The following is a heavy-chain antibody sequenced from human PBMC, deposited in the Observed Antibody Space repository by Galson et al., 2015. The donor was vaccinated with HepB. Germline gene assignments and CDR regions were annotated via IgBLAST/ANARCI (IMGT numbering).Heavy chain of an antibody. D-gene: IGHD1-14*01. CDR3: ASRTTYSFFDY. Sequence: SLRLSCAASGFTFSSYSMNWVRQAPGKGLEWVSSISSSSSYIYYADSVKGRFTISRDNAKNSLYLQMNSLRAEDTAVYYCASRTTYSFFDYWGQGTLVTVSS. J-gene: IGHJ4*02. V-gene: IGHV3-21*01. CDR1: GFTFSSYS. CDR2: ISSSSSYI.